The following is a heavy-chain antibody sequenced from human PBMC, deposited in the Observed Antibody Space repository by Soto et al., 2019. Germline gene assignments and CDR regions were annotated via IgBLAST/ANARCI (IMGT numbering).Heavy chain of an antibody. CDR3: ARAAVTANSFGINTWFDP. D-gene: IGHD3-16*01. Sequence: QVQLVQSGVEVKKPGASVKVSCEASGYTFTDYGINWVRQAPGQGLEWMGWISAYNGDTKYAQIFQDRVTMTTDTSTRTAYLELRSLISDDTAVYFCARAAVTANSFGINTWFDPCGQGTLVNVSS. CDR2: ISAYNGDT. V-gene: IGHV1-18*04. J-gene: IGHJ5*02. CDR1: GYTFTDYG.